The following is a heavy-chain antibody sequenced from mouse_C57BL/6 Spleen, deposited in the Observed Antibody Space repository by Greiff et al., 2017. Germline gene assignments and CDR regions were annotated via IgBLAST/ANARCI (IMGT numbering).Heavy chain of an antibody. J-gene: IGHJ4*01. V-gene: IGHV1-81*01. CDR2: IYPRSGNT. CDR1: GYTFTSYG. D-gene: IGHD2-3*01. CDR3: ARGDDGYYDYAMGY. Sequence: VQLVESGAELARPGASVKLSCKASGYTFTSYGISWVKQRTGQGLEWIGEIYPRSGNTYYNEKFKGKATLTADKSSSTAYMELRSLTSEDSAVYFCARGDDGYYDYAMGYWGQGTSVTGSS.